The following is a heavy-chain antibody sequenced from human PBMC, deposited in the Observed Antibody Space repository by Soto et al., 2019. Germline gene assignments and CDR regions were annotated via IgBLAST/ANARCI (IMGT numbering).Heavy chain of an antibody. D-gene: IGHD3-22*01. CDR2: IIPIFGTA. Sequence: SVKVSCKASGGTFSSYAISWVRQAPGQGLEWMGGIIPIFGTANYAQKFQGRVTITADKSTSTAYMELSSLRSEDTAVYYCARDVDEGNYRTVCDPWGHGTRVTVSS. V-gene: IGHV1-69*06. J-gene: IGHJ5*02. CDR3: ARDVDEGNYRTVCDP. CDR1: GGTFSSYA.